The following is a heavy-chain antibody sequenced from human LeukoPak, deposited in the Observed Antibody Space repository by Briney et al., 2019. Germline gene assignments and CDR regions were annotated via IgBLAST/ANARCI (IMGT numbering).Heavy chain of an antibody. CDR2: IYYSGST. CDR1: GGSISSGDYY. D-gene: IGHD3-16*01. Sequence: PSQTLSLTCTVSGGSISSGDYYWSWIRQPPGKGLEWIGYIYYSGSTYYNPSLKSRVTISVDTSKNQFSLKLSSVTAADTAVYYCARVSHDSILGYFDYWGQGTLVTVSS. J-gene: IGHJ4*02. CDR3: ARVSHDSILGYFDY. V-gene: IGHV4-30-4*08.